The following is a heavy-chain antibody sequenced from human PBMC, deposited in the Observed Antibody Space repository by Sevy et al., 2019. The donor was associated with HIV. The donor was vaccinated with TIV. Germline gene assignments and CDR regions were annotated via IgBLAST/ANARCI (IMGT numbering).Heavy chain of an antibody. J-gene: IGHJ4*02. V-gene: IGHV3-48*03. CDR1: GFTFSSYE. D-gene: IGHD3-9*01. CDR2: ISSSGSTI. CDR3: ASHLPADIFTGYPPQFDY. Sequence: GGSLRLSCAASGFTFSSYEMNWVRQAPGKGLEWVSYISSSGSTIYYADSVKGRFTISRDNAKNSLYLQMNSLRAEDTAVYYCASHLPADIFTGYPPQFDYWGQRTLVTVSS.